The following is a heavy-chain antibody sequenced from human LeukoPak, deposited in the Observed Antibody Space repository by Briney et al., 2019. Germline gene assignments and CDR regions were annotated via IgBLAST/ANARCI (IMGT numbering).Heavy chain of an antibody. Sequence: SVKVSCKASGGTFSSYAISWVRQAPGQGLEWRGRIIPILGVANYAQKFQGRVTITADKSTSTAYMELSSLRSEDTAVYYCARVYCGGDCYSTSGYYYYGMDVWGQGTTVTVSS. CDR3: ARVYCGGDCYSTSGYYYYGMDV. D-gene: IGHD2-21*02. V-gene: IGHV1-69*10. CDR2: IIPILGVA. CDR1: GGTFSSYA. J-gene: IGHJ6*02.